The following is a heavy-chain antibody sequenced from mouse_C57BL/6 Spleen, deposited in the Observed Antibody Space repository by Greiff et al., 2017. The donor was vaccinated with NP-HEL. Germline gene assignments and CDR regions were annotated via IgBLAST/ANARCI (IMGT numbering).Heavy chain of an antibody. V-gene: IGHV1-26*01. J-gene: IGHJ4*01. Sequence: EVQLQQSGPELVKPGASVKISCKASGYTFTDYYMNWVKQSHGKSLEWIGDINPNNGGTSYNQKFKGKATLTVDKSSSTAYMELRSLTSEDSAVYYCARWPMDYWGQGTSVTVSS. CDR1: GYTFTDYY. CDR3: ARWPMDY. CDR2: INPNNGGT.